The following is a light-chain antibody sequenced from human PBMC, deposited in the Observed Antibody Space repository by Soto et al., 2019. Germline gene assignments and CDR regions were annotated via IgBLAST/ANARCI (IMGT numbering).Light chain of an antibody. V-gene: IGKV3-11*01. J-gene: IGKJ4*01. CDR2: DAS. Sequence: EIVSTQSPATLSLSPGERATLYCRASQSVSSYLAWYQQKPGQAPRLLIYDASNRATGIPARFSGSGYGTDFTLTISSLEPEDFAVYYCQQRSTPLTFGGGTKVDIK. CDR3: QQRSTPLT. CDR1: QSVSSY.